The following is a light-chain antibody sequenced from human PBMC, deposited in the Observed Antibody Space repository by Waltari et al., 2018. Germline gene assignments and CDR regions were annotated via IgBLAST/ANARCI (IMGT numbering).Light chain of an antibody. V-gene: IGKV2-28*01. CDR1: RGVRSNNKYTD. CDR2: MGS. CDR3: MQALQFIT. Sequence: SSRGVRSNNKYTDWDWVLKRRGQSPQLLMYMGSMRASGVPDRFSGSGSGTDFTLKLSRVEAEDVGVYYCMQALQFITFGQGTRLEIK. J-gene: IGKJ5*01.